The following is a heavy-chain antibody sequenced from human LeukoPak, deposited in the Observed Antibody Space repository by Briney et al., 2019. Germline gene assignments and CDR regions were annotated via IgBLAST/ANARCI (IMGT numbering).Heavy chain of an antibody. CDR2: IYYSGST. CDR1: GGSTSSYY. CDR3: ARGGLLWFGELLPPIPHFDY. J-gene: IGHJ4*02. Sequence: SETLSLTCTVSGGSTSSYYWSWIRQPPGKGLEWIGYIYYSGSTNYNPSLKSRVTISVDTSKNQFSLKLSSVTAADTAVYYCARGGLLWFGELLPPIPHFDYWGQGTLVTVSS. D-gene: IGHD3-10*01. V-gene: IGHV4-59*01.